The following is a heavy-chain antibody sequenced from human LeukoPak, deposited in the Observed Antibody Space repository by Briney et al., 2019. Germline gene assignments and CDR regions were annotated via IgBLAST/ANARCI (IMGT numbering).Heavy chain of an antibody. CDR2: INHSGST. D-gene: IGHD2-2*01. CDR1: GGSFSGYY. J-gene: IGHJ5*02. CDR3: ARVGIVVVPAAIGNWFDH. Sequence: SETLSLTFAVYGGSFSGYYWSWIRQPPGKGLEWIGEINHSGSTNYNPSLKSRVTISVDTSKNQFSLKLSSVTAADTAVYYCARVGIVVVPAAIGNWFDHWGQGTLVTVSS. V-gene: IGHV4-34*01.